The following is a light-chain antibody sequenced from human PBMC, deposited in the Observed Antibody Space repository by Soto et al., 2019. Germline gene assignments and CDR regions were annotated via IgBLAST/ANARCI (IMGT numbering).Light chain of an antibody. V-gene: IGKV3-20*01. J-gene: IGKJ3*01. CDR3: QQYDNSQFT. CDR1: QSVNNNY. Sequence: EIVLTQSPGTMALSPGERATLSARAMQSVNNNYLTWYQQKRGQAPRLLIHGASSMSTGIPDRFSGSGSGTDLTLTIIRLEPEDFALYYCQQYDNSQFTFGPATQLGIK. CDR2: GAS.